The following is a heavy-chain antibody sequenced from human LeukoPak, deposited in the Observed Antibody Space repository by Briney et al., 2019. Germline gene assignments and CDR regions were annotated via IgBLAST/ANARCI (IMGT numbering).Heavy chain of an antibody. D-gene: IGHD1/OR15-1a*01. V-gene: IGHV3-48*03. J-gene: IGHJ6*03. Sequence: GGSLRLSCAASGLTFSSYEMNWVRQAPGKGLEWISYISSSGSTIYYADSVKGRFTISRDNAKYSLYLQMNSLRAEDTAVYYCARDKTRGGYYYMDVWGKGTTVTISS. CDR1: GLTFSSYE. CDR2: ISSSGSTI. CDR3: ARDKTRGGYYYMDV.